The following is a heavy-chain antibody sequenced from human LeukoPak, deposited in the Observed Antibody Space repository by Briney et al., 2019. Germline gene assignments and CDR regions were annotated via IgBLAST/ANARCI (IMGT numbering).Heavy chain of an antibody. CDR3: ARWRRQLAFDS. J-gene: IGHJ4*02. CDR1: GFTFSDYY. Sequence: GGSLRLSCAASGFTFSDYYMSWIRQAPGKGLQWISYISSGSSSTSYAVSVRGRFTISRDNAKKSLFLQMNSLRDEDTAVYYCARWRRQLAFDSWGQGTLVSVSS. V-gene: IGHV3-11*03. CDR2: ISSGSSST. D-gene: IGHD6-13*01.